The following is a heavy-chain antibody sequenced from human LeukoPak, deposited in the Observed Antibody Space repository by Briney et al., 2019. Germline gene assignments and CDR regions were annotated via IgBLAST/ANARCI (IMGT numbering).Heavy chain of an antibody. J-gene: IGHJ1*01. CDR3: ASSPFLEWRWTLQN. CDR1: GYTFTSYG. V-gene: IGHV1-18*01. CDR2: ISAYNGNT. Sequence: ASVKVSCKASGYTFTSYGISWVRQAPGQGLEWMGWISAYNGNTNYAQKLQGRVTMTTATSTSTAYMELRSLRSEDTAVYYCASSPFLEWRWTLQNCGQGNLVTVSS. D-gene: IGHD3-3*02.